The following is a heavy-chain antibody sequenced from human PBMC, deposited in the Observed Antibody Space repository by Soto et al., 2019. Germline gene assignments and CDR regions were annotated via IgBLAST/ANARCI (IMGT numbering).Heavy chain of an antibody. CDR3: AREAPMDV. Sequence: DVQLVETGGELIQPGGSLRLSCAASGFTVSSKYMSWVRQAPGKGLEWISVIWSAGLIYYADSVRGRFTISRDISKNILYLEMPSLGADDTAVYYCAREAPMDVWGQGTTVTVSS. V-gene: IGHV3-53*02. CDR2: IWSAGLI. CDR1: GFTVSSKY. J-gene: IGHJ6*02.